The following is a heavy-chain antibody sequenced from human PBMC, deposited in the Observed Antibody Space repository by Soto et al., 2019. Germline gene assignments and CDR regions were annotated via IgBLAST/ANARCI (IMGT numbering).Heavy chain of an antibody. CDR2: INHSGST. CDR3: ARVSHKGISLYYFDY. V-gene: IGHV4-34*01. J-gene: IGHJ4*02. CDR1: GGSFSGYY. Sequence: PSETLSLTCAVYGGSFSGYYWSWIRQPPGKGLEWIGEINHSGSTNYNPSLKSRVTISVDTSKNQFSLKLSSVTAADTAVYYCARVSHKGISLYYFDYWGQGTLVTVSS.